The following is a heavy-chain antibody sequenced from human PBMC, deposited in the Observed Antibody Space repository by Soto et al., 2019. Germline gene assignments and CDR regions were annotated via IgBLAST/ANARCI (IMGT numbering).Heavy chain of an antibody. CDR3: ARNRFGDYASFDY. V-gene: IGHV3-7*01. D-gene: IGHD3-10*01. J-gene: IGHJ4*02. CDR1: GFTFSSHW. Sequence: EVQLVESGGGLVQPGGSLRLSCAASGFTFSSHWMSWVRQAPGKGLEWVANIKQDGSERFYVDSVKGRFTISRDNAKNSLYLQMSSPRAEDTAVYYCARNRFGDYASFDYWGQGTLLTVSS. CDR2: IKQDGSER.